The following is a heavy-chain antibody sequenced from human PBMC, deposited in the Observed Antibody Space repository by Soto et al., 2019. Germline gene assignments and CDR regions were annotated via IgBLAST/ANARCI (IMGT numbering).Heavy chain of an antibody. CDR3: ARGSSREGYN. D-gene: IGHD1-1*01. V-gene: IGHV3-23*01. CDR2: ITASGDIE. Sequence: GGSLRLSFAASGFTFSNYVMTWVRQAPGKGLDWVSSITASGDIEAYADSVRGRFTISRDNSKNTLSLQMRSLRVEDTAVYYCARGSSREGYNGGQGTLVTVSS. CDR1: GFTFSNYV. J-gene: IGHJ4*02.